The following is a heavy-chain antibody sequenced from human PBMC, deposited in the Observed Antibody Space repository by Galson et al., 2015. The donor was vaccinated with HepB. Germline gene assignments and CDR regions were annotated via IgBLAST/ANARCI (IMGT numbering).Heavy chain of an antibody. Sequence: SVQVSCKASGLTFSRYTIIWVRQAPGQEVEWMGEILPSFETANDAQKCPGRVTLSADKSTDTAYMEQSSLRSEDTAVYYCTTSPHLTGTARYQFDYWGQGTLVTVSS. CDR1: GLTFSRYT. D-gene: IGHD1-7*01. V-gene: IGHV1-69*06. CDR2: ILPSFETA. J-gene: IGHJ4*02. CDR3: TTSPHLTGTARYQFDY.